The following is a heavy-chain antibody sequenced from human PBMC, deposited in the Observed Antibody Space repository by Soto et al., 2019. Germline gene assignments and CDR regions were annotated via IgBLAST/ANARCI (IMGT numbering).Heavy chain of an antibody. CDR2: ISAYNGNT. J-gene: IGHJ4*02. V-gene: IGHV1-18*01. Sequence: GASVKVSCKASGYTFTSYGISWVRQAPGQGLEWMGWISAYNGNTNYAQKLQGRVTMTTDTSTSTAYMELRSLRSDDTAVYYCARDRYDSSGYYYGDFDYWGQGTLVTVSS. CDR3: ARDRYDSSGYYYGDFDY. D-gene: IGHD3-22*01. CDR1: GYTFTSYG.